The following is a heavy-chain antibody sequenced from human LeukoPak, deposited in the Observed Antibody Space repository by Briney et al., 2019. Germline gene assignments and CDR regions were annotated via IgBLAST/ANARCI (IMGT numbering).Heavy chain of an antibody. J-gene: IGHJ6*02. V-gene: IGHV1-18*01. CDR1: GYTFTSYG. D-gene: IGHD3-3*01. Sequence: ASVKVPCKASGYTFTSYGISWVRQAPGQGLEWMGWISAYNGNTNYAQKLQGRVTMTTDTSTSTAYMELRSLRSDDTAVYYCARGTLRITIFGVVIIYGMDVWGQGTTVTVSS. CDR3: ARGTLRITIFGVVIIYGMDV. CDR2: ISAYNGNT.